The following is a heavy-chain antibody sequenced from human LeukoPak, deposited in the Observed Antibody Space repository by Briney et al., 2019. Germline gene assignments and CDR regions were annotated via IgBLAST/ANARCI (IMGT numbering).Heavy chain of an antibody. D-gene: IGHD3-22*01. J-gene: IGHJ4*01. Sequence: GASVKVSCKASGGTFSSYAISWVRQAPGQGLEWMGGIIPIFGTANYAQKSQGRVAITTDESTSTAYMELSSLRSEDTAVYYCARTDYYDSSGYYYFDYWGQGTLVTVSS. CDR3: ARTDYYDSSGYYYFDY. CDR1: GGTFSSYA. V-gene: IGHV1-69*05. CDR2: IIPIFGTA.